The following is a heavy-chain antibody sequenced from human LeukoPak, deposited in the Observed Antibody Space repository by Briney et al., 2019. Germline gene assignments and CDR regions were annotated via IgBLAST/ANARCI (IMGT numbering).Heavy chain of an antibody. CDR2: IYYTGRT. CDR1: GGSVSSGSYY. Sequence: SETLSLTCTVSGGSVSSGSYYWSWIRQPPGKGLEWIGYIYYTGRTIYNPSIKSRVTISLDTSKNQFSLRLTTVTAADTAVHYCASPGPDFGDYAYAYWGRGALVTVSS. D-gene: IGHD4-17*01. J-gene: IGHJ4*02. CDR3: ASPGPDFGDYAYAY. V-gene: IGHV4-61*01.